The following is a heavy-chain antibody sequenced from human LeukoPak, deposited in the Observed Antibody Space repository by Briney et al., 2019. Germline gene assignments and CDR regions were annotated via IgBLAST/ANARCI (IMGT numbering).Heavy chain of an antibody. J-gene: IGHJ4*02. Sequence: PSETLSLTCTVSGGSISSYYWSWIRQPPGKGLEWIGYIYYSGSTNYNPSLKSRVTISVDTSKNQFSLKLTSVTAADTAMYYCARRTRYRSSLFTREPNFDSWGQGTLLTVSS. D-gene: IGHD6-13*01. CDR2: IYYSGST. CDR3: ARRTRYRSSLFTREPNFDS. V-gene: IGHV4-59*03. CDR1: GGSISSYY.